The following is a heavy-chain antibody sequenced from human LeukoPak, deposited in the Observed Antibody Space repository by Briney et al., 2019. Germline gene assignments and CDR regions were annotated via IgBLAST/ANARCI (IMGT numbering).Heavy chain of an antibody. D-gene: IGHD6-6*01. V-gene: IGHV4-34*01. Sequence: SETLSLTCAVYGGSFSGYYWSWIRQPPGKGLEWIGEINHSGSTNYNPSLKSRVTISVDTSKNQFSLKLSSVTAADTAVYYCARGTVLRIAAAYYFGYWGQGTLVTVSS. CDR2: INHSGST. J-gene: IGHJ4*02. CDR3: ARGTVLRIAAAYYFGY. CDR1: GGSFSGYY.